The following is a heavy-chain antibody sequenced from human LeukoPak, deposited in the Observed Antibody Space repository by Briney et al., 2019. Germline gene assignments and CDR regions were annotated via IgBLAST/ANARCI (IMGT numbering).Heavy chain of an antibody. D-gene: IGHD6-6*01. CDR3: AKAIGLGSSSWEIDY. V-gene: IGHV3-23*01. CDR1: GFTFSSYA. Sequence: QSGGSLRLSCAASGFTFSSYAMSWVRQAPGKGLEWVSAISGSGGSTYYADSVKGRFTISRDNSKNTLYLQMNSLRAEDTAVYYCAKAIGLGSSSWEIDYWGQGTLVTVSS. CDR2: ISGSGGST. J-gene: IGHJ4*02.